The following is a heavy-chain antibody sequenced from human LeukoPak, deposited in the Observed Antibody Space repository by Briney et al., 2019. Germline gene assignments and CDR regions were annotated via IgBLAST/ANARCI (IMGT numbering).Heavy chain of an antibody. CDR3: AGRLYCSGGSCYYYYYGMDV. D-gene: IGHD2-15*01. Sequence: PSETLSLTCTVSGGSISSYYWSWIRQPPGKGLGWIGYIYYSGSTNYNPSLKSRVTISVDTSKNQFSLKLSSVTAADTAVYYCAGRLYCSGGSCYYYYYGMDVWGQGTTVTVSS. J-gene: IGHJ6*02. V-gene: IGHV4-59*01. CDR1: GGSISSYY. CDR2: IYYSGST.